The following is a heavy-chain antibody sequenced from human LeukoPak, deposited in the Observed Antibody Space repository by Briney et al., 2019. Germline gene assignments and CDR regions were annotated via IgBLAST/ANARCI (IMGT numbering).Heavy chain of an antibody. J-gene: IGHJ4*02. CDR1: GFTFSSYS. Sequence: GGSLRLSCAASGFTFSSYSMNWVRQAPGKGLEWVSYISSTGNPRHYAESVEGRFTISRDNAKNSLYLQMNSLRAEDTAVYYCATFVAVALDYWGRGTLVTVSS. V-gene: IGHV3-48*01. CDR3: ATFVAVALDY. D-gene: IGHD6-19*01. CDR2: ISSTGNPR.